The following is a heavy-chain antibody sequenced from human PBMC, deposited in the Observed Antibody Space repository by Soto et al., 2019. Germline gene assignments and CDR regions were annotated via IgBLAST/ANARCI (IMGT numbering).Heavy chain of an antibody. V-gene: IGHV4-31*03. CDR1: SGSISSGGYY. CDR2: IYYSGIT. Sequence: QVQLQESGPGLVKPSQTLSLTCTVSSGSISSGGYYWSWIRQHPGKGLEWIGYIYYSGITYYNPSLKSRVTISVDTSQNQFTLKLSSVTAADTAVYYCARWPQLEPRFDYWGQGTLVTVSS. D-gene: IGHD1-1*01. CDR3: ARWPQLEPRFDY. J-gene: IGHJ4*02.